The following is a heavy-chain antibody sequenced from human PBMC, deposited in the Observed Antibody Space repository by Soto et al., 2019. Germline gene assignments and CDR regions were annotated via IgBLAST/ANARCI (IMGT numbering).Heavy chain of an antibody. D-gene: IGHD2-15*01. V-gene: IGHV1-18*01. CDR1: RYTFTSYG. Sequence: QVQLVQSGAEVKKPGASVKVSCKASRYTFTSYGISWVRQAPGQGLEWMGWISVHNGNTNYAQKRQGRVTMTTDTSTSTAYMELRSLRSDDTAVYYCARGWRYCSGGSCYSAAFDIWGQGTMVTVSS. CDR3: ARGWRYCSGGSCYSAAFDI. J-gene: IGHJ3*02. CDR2: ISVHNGNT.